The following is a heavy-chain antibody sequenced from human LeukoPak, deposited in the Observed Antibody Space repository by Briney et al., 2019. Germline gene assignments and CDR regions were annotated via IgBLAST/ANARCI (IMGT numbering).Heavy chain of an antibody. CDR1: GFTFSSYW. Sequence: GGSLRLSCAASGFTFSSYWMHWVRQAPGEGLEWVARIRNKANRYTTEYAASVKGRFTISRDDSENSLYLQMDSLKTEDTAVYYCARSPLGIAPFDYWGQGTLVTVSS. J-gene: IGHJ4*02. D-gene: IGHD7-27*01. CDR3: ARSPLGIAPFDY. V-gene: IGHV3-72*01. CDR2: IRNKANRYTT.